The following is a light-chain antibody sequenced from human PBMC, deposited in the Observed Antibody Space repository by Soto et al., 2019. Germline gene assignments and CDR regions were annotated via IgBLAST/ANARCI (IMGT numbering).Light chain of an antibody. CDR1: ARLLHKNGYNY. CDR3: MQPLENFRT. V-gene: IGKV2-28*01. Sequence: KSQSPISLSANPGEAASISCMASARLLHKNGYNYVDWYMQKPGQSPQLLIYLGSNRASGVPDRFSGSGSDTYFTLEISRVEADDVVVYYCMQPLENFRTFGQGTKVDIK. J-gene: IGKJ1*01. CDR2: LGS.